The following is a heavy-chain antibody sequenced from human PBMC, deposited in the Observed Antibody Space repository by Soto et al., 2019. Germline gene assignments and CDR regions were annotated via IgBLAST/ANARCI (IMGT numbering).Heavy chain of an antibody. CDR1: GDSITSNSYF. CDR2: IYYSGTT. J-gene: IGHJ4*02. D-gene: IGHD2-8*02. Sequence: ETLSLTCTVSGDSITSNSYFWAWIRQPPGKGLEWIGSIYYSGTTYYNPSLKSRVTISVDRSKNQFSLKLSSVTAADTAVYYCARDKITGLFDYWGQGTLVTVS. CDR3: ARDKITGLFDY. V-gene: IGHV4-39*02.